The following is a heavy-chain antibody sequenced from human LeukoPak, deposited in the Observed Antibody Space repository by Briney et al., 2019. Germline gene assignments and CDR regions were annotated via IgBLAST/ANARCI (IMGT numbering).Heavy chain of an antibody. CDR3: AREFRGSYALDY. Sequence: SETLSLTCAVSGYSITSGYHWGWIRQPPGKGPEWIGSISHSGSTYYNPSLKSRVTISVDTSKNQFSLKLSSVTAADTAVYYCAREFRGSYALDYWGQGTLVTVSS. V-gene: IGHV4-38-2*02. CDR2: ISHSGST. J-gene: IGHJ4*02. D-gene: IGHD1-26*01. CDR1: GYSITSGYH.